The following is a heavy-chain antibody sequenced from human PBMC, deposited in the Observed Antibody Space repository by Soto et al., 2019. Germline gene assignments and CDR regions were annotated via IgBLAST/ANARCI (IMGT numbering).Heavy chain of an antibody. V-gene: IGHV4-39*01. CDR3: ARRRGGILAAFDI. D-gene: IGHD1-1*01. CDR1: CGSISSSSYY. CDR2: IYYSGST. Sequence: SETLSLTCTVSCGSISSSSYYWGWIRQPPGKGLEWIGSIYYSGSTYYNPSLKSRVTISVDTSKNQFSLKLSSVTAADTAGDYCARRRGGILAAFDIWGQVPMVT. J-gene: IGHJ3*02.